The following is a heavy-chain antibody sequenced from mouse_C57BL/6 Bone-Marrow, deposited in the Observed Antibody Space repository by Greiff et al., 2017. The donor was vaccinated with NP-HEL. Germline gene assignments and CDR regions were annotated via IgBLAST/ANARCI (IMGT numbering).Heavy chain of an antibody. V-gene: IGHV1-81*01. D-gene: IGHD1-1*01. CDR2: IYPRSGNT. J-gene: IGHJ1*03. Sequence: QVQLKQSGAELARPGASVQLSCKASGYTFTSYGISWVKQRTGQGLEWIGEIYPRSGNTYYNEKFKGKATLTAAKASSTAYMELRSVTSEDSAVYCCARRNYGSRDWYFDVWGTGTTVTVSS. CDR1: GYTFTSYG. CDR3: ARRNYGSRDWYFDV.